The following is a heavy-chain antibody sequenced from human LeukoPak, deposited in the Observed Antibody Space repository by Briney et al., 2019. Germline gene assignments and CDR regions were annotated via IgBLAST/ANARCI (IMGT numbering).Heavy chain of an antibody. Sequence: PGGSLRLSCAASGFTFSSYWMSWVRQAPGKGLEWVANIKQDGSEKNYVDSVKGRFTISRDNAKNSLFLQMNSLRAEDTAVYYCVGERNSGGFDYWGQGTLVTVSS. CDR1: GFTFSSYW. J-gene: IGHJ4*02. CDR3: VGERNSGGFDY. V-gene: IGHV3-7*01. D-gene: IGHD3-16*01. CDR2: IKQDGSEK.